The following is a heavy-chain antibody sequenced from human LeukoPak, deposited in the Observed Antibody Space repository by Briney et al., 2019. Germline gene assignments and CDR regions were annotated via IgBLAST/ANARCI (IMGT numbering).Heavy chain of an antibody. V-gene: IGHV4-39*01. D-gene: IGHD3-22*01. CDR1: GGSISSSSYY. CDR2: IYYSGST. CDR3: AGRITMIEDGAFDI. Sequence: SETLSLTCTVSGGSISSSSYYWGWIRQPPGKGLEWIGSIYYSGSTYYNPSLKSRVTISVDTSKNQFSLKLSSVTAADTAVYYCAGRITMIEDGAFDIWGQGTMVTVSS. J-gene: IGHJ3*02.